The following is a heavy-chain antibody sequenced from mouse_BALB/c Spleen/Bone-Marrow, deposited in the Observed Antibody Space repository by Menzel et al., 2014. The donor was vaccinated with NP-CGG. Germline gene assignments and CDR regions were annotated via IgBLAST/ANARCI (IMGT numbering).Heavy chain of an antibody. CDR2: ISYDGSN. V-gene: IGHV3-6*02. CDR1: GYSITSGYY. D-gene: IGHD1-2*01. CDR3: ARGYYGGSFAY. J-gene: IGHJ3*01. Sequence: ESGPGLVKPSQSLSLTCSVTGYSITSGYYWNWIRQFPGNKLEWMGYISYDGSNNYNPSLKNRISITRDTSKNQFFLKLSSVTTEDTASYYCARGYYGGSFAYWGQGTLVTVSA.